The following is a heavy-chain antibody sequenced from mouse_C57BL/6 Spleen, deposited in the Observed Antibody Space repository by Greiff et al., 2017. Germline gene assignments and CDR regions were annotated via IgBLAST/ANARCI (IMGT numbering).Heavy chain of an antibody. J-gene: IGHJ3*01. CDR1: GYTFTDYN. Sequence: EVQLQQSGPELVKPGASVKIPCKASGYTFTDYNMDWVKQSHGKSLEWIGDINPNNGGTIYNQKFKGKATLAVDKSSSTAYMELRSLTSEDTAVYYCARRDYFWVAYWGQGTLVTVSA. V-gene: IGHV1-18*01. CDR2: INPNNGGT. CDR3: ARRDYFWVAY. D-gene: IGHD1-1*02.